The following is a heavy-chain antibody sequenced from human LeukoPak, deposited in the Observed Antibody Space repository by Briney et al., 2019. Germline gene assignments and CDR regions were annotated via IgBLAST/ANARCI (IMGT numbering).Heavy chain of an antibody. Sequence: GGSLRLSCVASGFTFSSYAMHGVREAPGKGLWWVAVISNDGSNKYYADSVKGRFTISRDNSKNTLYLQMNSLRAEDTAVYYCAKGRGAFDIWGQGTMVTVSS. J-gene: IGHJ3*02. D-gene: IGHD3-10*01. CDR3: AKGRGAFDI. CDR2: ISNDGSNK. V-gene: IGHV3-30*18. CDR1: GFTFSSYA.